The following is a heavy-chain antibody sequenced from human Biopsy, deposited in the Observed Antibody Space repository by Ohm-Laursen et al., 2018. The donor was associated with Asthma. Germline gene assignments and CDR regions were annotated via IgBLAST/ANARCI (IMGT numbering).Heavy chain of an antibody. V-gene: IGHV4-39*01. CDR3: ARQKLAAAEGPFDL. CDR1: NGSISSNFYY. Sequence: GTLSLTCTVSNGSISSNFYYWGWIRQPPGRGLEWVGSIHKNGIGYYKSSLKSRLTISVDTSKNQFSLKVTSVTAADTAVYYCARQKLAAAEGPFDLWGQGTMVTVSS. CDR2: IHKNGIG. J-gene: IGHJ3*01. D-gene: IGHD6-13*01.